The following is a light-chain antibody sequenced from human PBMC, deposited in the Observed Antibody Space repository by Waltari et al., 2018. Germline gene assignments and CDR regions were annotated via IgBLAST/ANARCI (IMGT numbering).Light chain of an antibody. V-gene: IGKV1-39*01. CDR3: QQSYSSPPN. J-gene: IGKJ1*01. CDR2: VVS. Sequence: DIRMTQSPSSLSASVGARVTITCRASQSIRRYLNWYQLKPGKAPKHLIYVVSTLESGVPSRFRGSGSGTEFTLTISDLQPEDFGTYYCQQSYSSPPNFGQGTKVEI. CDR1: QSIRRY.